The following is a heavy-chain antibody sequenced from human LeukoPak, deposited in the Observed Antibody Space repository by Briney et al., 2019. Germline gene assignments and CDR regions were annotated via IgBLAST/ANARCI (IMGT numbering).Heavy chain of an antibody. V-gene: IGHV5-51*01. J-gene: IGHJ3*02. Sequence: GESLKISCKGSGYSFTSYWIGWVRQMPGKCLEWMGIIYPGDSDTRYSPSFQGQVTISADKSISTAYLQWSSLKASDTAMYYCARRIDCSSTSCRAFDIWGEGTMVTVSS. CDR3: ARRIDCSSTSCRAFDI. D-gene: IGHD2-2*01. CDR1: GYSFTSYW. CDR2: IYPGDSDT.